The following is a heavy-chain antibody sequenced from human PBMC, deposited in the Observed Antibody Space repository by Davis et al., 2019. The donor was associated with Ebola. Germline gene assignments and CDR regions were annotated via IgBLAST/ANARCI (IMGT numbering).Heavy chain of an antibody. CDR2: INHSGST. Sequence: MPGGSLRLSCAVYGGSFSGYYWSWIRQPPGKGLEWIGEINHSGSTNYNPSLKSRVTISVDTSKNQFSLKLSSVTAADTAVYYCARRYSGRYSYFYGMDVWGQGTTVTVSS. D-gene: IGHD1-26*01. V-gene: IGHV4-34*01. CDR3: ARRYSGRYSYFYGMDV. J-gene: IGHJ6*02. CDR1: GGSFSGYY.